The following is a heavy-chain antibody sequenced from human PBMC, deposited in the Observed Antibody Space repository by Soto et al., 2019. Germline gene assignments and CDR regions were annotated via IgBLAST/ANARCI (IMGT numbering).Heavy chain of an antibody. Sequence: EVQLVESGGGLVQPGGSLRLSCAASGFTFSDYYMDWVRQAPGKGLEWVGRIRSKANSYSTHYAASVKGRFTISRNDSKNSLYLQMNSLKTEDTAVYYCSRVALSADTRKYSDYRGQGTLLTVSS. CDR2: IRSKANSYST. V-gene: IGHV3-72*01. CDR1: GFTFSDYY. CDR3: SRVALSADTRKYSDY. J-gene: IGHJ4*02.